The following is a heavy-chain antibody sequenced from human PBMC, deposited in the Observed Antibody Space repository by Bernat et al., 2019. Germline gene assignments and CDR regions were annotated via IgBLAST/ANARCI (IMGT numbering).Heavy chain of an antibody. CDR2: SRPSGGRT. CDR1: GYTFSSYY. CDR3: ARKRDYYYGMDV. J-gene: IGHJ6*02. Sequence: QEQLVQSGAEVKNPGASVRLSCKASGYTFSSYYMHWVRQAPGQGLEWMGISRPSGGRTTYAQRLQGRVTMTSDTSTSTAYMELSGLTSEDTAVYYCARKRDYYYGMDVWGQGTTVTVSS. V-gene: IGHV1-46*01.